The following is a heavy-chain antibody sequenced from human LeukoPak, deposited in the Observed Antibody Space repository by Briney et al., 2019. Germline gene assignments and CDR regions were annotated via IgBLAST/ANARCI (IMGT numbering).Heavy chain of an antibody. D-gene: IGHD3-22*01. CDR2: IYYSGST. Sequence: SETLSLTCTVSGGSISSSTYYWSWIRQHPGKGLEWIGYIYYSGSTYYNPSLKSRVTISVDTSKNQFSLKLSSVTAADTAVYYCARAPYYYDSSGYYRPVEIDYWGQGTLVTVSS. CDR1: GGSISSSTYY. V-gene: IGHV4-31*03. J-gene: IGHJ4*02. CDR3: ARAPYYYDSSGYYRPVEIDY.